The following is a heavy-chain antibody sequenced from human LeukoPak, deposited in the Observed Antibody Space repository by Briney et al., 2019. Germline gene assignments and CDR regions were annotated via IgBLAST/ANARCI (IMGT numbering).Heavy chain of an antibody. CDR2: IYYSGNT. V-gene: IGHV4-34*11. CDR1: GGSFSGYY. CDR3: ARVVSSSWDYYYYMDV. Sequence: PSETLSLTCAVYGGSFSGYYWSWIWQPPGKGLEWIGYIYYSGNTNSNPSLKSRVTISADTSKNQISLKLSSVTAADAAVYYCARVVSSSWDYYYYMDVWGKGTTVTISS. J-gene: IGHJ6*03. D-gene: IGHD6-13*01.